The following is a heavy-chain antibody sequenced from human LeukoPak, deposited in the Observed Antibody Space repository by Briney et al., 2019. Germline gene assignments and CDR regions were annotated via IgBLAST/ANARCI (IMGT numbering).Heavy chain of an antibody. D-gene: IGHD1-26*01. J-gene: IGHJ4*02. Sequence: SETLSLTCTVSGGSISSYYWSWIQQPAGKGLEWIGRIYTSGSTNYNPSLKSRVTMSVDTSKNQFSLKLSSVTAADTAVYYCARGSKGALSGSFDYWGQGTLVTVSS. CDR2: IYTSGST. CDR3: ARGSKGALSGSFDY. V-gene: IGHV4-4*07. CDR1: GGSISSYY.